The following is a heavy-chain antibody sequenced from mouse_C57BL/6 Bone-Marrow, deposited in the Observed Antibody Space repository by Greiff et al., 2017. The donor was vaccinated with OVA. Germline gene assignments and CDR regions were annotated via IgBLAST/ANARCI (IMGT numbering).Heavy chain of an antibody. CDR2: IHPNSGST. V-gene: IGHV1-64*01. CDR3: ASLYYGSSGAY. J-gene: IGHJ3*01. Sequence: VQLQQPGAELVKPGASVKLSCKASGYTFTSYWMHWVKQRPGQGLEWIGMIHPNSGSTNYNEKFKSKATLTVDKSSRTAYMQLSSLTSEDSAVYYCASLYYGSSGAYWGQGTLVTVSA. CDR1: GYTFTSYW. D-gene: IGHD1-1*01.